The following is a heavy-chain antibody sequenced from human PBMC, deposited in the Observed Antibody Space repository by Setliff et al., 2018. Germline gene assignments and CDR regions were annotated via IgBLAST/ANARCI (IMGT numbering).Heavy chain of an antibody. D-gene: IGHD3-3*01. Sequence: LSLTCSVSGGSISSGSYYWGWIRQSPGKGLEWIGSMYYSGSTYYNPSLKGRVTLSVDTTRNQFSLKLTSMTAADTAVYYCRYWSGYYNNDYWGQGTLVTVSS. J-gene: IGHJ4*02. CDR2: MYYSGST. CDR3: RYWSGYYNNDY. V-gene: IGHV4-39*07. CDR1: GGSISSGSYY.